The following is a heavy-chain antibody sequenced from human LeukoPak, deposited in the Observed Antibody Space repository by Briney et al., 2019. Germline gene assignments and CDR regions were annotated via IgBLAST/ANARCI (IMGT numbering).Heavy chain of an antibody. CDR1: GGTFSSYA. CDR3: ARDTTTLTAHFDY. Sequence: SVKVSCKASGGTFSSYAISWVRQAPGQGLEWMGRIIPILGIANYAQKFQGRVTITADKSTSTAYMELSSLRSEDTAVYYCARDTTTLTAHFDYWGQGTLVTVSS. D-gene: IGHD4-11*01. CDR2: IIPILGIA. V-gene: IGHV1-69*04. J-gene: IGHJ4*02.